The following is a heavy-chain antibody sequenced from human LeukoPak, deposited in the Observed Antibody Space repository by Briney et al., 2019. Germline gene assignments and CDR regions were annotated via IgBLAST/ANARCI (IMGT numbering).Heavy chain of an antibody. CDR3: AKTYYYDSSGYYREQCFDY. CDR1: GFTFSSYA. CDR2: ISGSGGST. Sequence: GGSLRLSCAASGFTFSSYAMSWFRKAPGKGLEWVSAISGSGGSTYYADSVKGRFTISRDNSKNTLYLQMNSLRAEDTAVYYCAKTYYYDSSGYYREQCFDYWGQGTLVTVSS. D-gene: IGHD3-22*01. J-gene: IGHJ4*02. V-gene: IGHV3-23*01.